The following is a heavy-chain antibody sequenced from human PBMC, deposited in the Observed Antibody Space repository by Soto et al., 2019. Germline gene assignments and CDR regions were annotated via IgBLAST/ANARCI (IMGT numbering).Heavy chain of an antibody. J-gene: IGHJ6*02. D-gene: IGHD2-21*02. CDR2: ISAYNGNT. CDR3: ARVYHCGGDCYLYYYYGMDV. Sequence: QVQLVQSGAEVKKPGASVKVSCKASGYTFTSYGISWVRQAPGQGLEWMGWISAYNGNTNYVQKLQGRVTMTTDTSTSTAYMELRSLRSADTAVYYCARVYHCGGDCYLYYYYGMDVWGQGTTVTVSS. V-gene: IGHV1-18*01. CDR1: GYTFTSYG.